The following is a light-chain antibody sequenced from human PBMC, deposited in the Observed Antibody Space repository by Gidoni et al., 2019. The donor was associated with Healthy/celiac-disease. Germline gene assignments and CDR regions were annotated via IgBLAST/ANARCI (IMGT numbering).Light chain of an antibody. J-gene: IGKJ4*01. CDR3: QQYGSSRFSLT. V-gene: IGKV3-20*01. CDR1: QSVSSSY. CDR2: GAS. Sequence: EIVLTQSPGTLSLSPGERATLSCRASQSVSSSYLAWYQQKPGQAPRLLIYGASSRATGIPDRFSGSGSGTDFTLTISRLEPEDFAVYYCQQYGSSRFSLTFXXXTKVEIK.